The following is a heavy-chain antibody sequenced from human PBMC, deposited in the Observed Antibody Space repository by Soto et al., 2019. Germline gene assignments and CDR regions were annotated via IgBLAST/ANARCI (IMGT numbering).Heavy chain of an antibody. J-gene: IGHJ4*02. V-gene: IGHV1-18*01. CDR3: ARGYYYDSSGYYHFDY. CDR1: GYTFTSYG. CDR2: ISAYNGNT. D-gene: IGHD3-22*01. Sequence: ASVKVSCKASGYTFTSYGISWVRQAPGQGLEWMGWISAYNGNTNYAQKLQGRVTMTTDTSTSTAYMELRSLRPDDTAVYYCARGYYYDSSGYYHFDYWGQGTLVTVSS.